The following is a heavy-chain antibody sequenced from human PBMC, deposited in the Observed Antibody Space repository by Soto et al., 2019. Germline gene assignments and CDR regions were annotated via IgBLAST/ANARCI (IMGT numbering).Heavy chain of an antibody. J-gene: IGHJ4*02. CDR1: GYTFTSYY. D-gene: IGHD1-26*01. CDR3: ARAPGILLAGGNFDY. V-gene: IGHV1-46*01. CDR2: INPSGGST. Sequence: ASVKVSCKASGYTFTSYYMHWLRQSAGQGLEWMGIINPSGGSTSYAQKFQGRVTMTRDTSTSTVYMELSSLRSEDTAVYYCARAPGILLAGGNFDYWGQGTLVTVSS.